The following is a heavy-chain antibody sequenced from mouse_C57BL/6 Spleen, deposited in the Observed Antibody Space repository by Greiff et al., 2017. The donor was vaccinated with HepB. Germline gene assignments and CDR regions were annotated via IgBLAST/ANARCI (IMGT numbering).Heavy chain of an antibody. J-gene: IGHJ1*03. CDR3: ARLDGYYVGWYFDV. Sequence: EVQGVVSGGGLVQPGGSLSLSCAASGFTFTDYYMSWVRQPPGKALEWLGFIRNKANGYTTEYSASVKGRFTISRDTSQSILYLQMNALRAEDSAPYYDARLDGYYVGWYFDVWGTGTTVTVSS. CDR2: IRNKANGYTT. V-gene: IGHV7-3*01. CDR1: GFTFTDYY. D-gene: IGHD2-3*01.